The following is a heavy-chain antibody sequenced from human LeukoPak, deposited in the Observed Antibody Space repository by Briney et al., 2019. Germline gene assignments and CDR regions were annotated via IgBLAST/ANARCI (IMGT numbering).Heavy chain of an antibody. CDR1: GFTFSSYA. J-gene: IGHJ4*02. CDR3: AAPPYYYDSSGYLAY. V-gene: IGHV3-23*01. CDR2: ISGSGGST. D-gene: IGHD3-22*01. Sequence: GGSLRLSCAASGFTFSSYAMSWVRQAPGKGLEWVSAISGSGGSTYYADSVKGRFTISRGNSKNTLYLQMNSLRAEDTAVYYCAAPPYYYDSSGYLAYWGQGTLVTVSS.